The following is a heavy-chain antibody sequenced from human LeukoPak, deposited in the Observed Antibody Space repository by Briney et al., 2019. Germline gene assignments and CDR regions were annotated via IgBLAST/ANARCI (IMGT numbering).Heavy chain of an antibody. Sequence: GESLKISCYASGYSFTNYWVAWVRQMPGKGLEWMGIIYPSDSDTRYSPSFQGQVTISADKSISTAYLQWSSLKASDTAMYYCARVRDGYNYYWGQGTLVTVSS. CDR2: IYPSDSDT. J-gene: IGHJ4*02. D-gene: IGHD5-24*01. CDR1: GYSFTNYW. CDR3: ARVRDGYNYY. V-gene: IGHV5-51*01.